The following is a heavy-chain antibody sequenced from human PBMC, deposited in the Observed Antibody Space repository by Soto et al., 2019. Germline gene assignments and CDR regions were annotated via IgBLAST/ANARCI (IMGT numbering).Heavy chain of an antibody. Sequence: QPGGSLRLSCAASGFTFSSYWMSWVRQAPGKGLEWVANIKQDGSEKYYVDSVKGRFTISRDNAKNSLYLQMNSLRAEDTAVYYCASAPWVAAADYYYYGMDVWGQGTTVTVSS. CDR3: ASAPWVAAADYYYYGMDV. CDR2: IKQDGSEK. V-gene: IGHV3-7*01. J-gene: IGHJ6*02. D-gene: IGHD2-15*01. CDR1: GFTFSSYW.